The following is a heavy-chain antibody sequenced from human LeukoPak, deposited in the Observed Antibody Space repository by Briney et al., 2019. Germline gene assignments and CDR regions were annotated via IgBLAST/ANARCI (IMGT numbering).Heavy chain of an antibody. V-gene: IGHV3-30*03. CDR3: ARNILTGYYPHY. Sequence: GGSLRLSCAASGFTFSSYGMHWVRQAPGKGLEWVAVISYDGSNKYYADSVKGRFTTSRDNSKNTLYLQMNSLRAEDTAVYYCARNILTGYYPHYWGQGTLVTVSS. CDR1: GFTFSSYG. J-gene: IGHJ4*02. D-gene: IGHD3-9*01. CDR2: ISYDGSNK.